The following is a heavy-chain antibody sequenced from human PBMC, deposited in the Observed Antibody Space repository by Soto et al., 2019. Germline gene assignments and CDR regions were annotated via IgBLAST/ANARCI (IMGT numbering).Heavy chain of an antibody. J-gene: IGHJ6*03. Sequence: ASVKVSCKVSGYTLTELSMHWVRQAPGKGLEWMGGFDPEDGETIYAQKFQGRVTMTEDTSTDTAYMELSSLGSEDTAVYYCATAWVGSGSYYYYYYYYMDVWGKGTTVTVS. CDR2: FDPEDGET. D-gene: IGHD3-10*01. CDR1: GYTLTELS. V-gene: IGHV1-24*01. CDR3: ATAWVGSGSYYYYYYYYMDV.